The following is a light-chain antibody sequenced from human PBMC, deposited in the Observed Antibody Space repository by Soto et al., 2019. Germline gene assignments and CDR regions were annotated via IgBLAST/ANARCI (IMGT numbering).Light chain of an antibody. V-gene: IGLV1-44*01. CDR2: SNN. CDR1: SSNIGSNT. Sequence: QLVLTQPPSASGNPGQRVTISCSGSSSNIGSNTVNWYQQLPGTAPTHLIYSNNQRPSGVPDRFSGSKSGTSASLAISGLQSEDEADYYCAAWDDSLNGWVFGGGTQLTVL. J-gene: IGLJ3*02. CDR3: AAWDDSLNGWV.